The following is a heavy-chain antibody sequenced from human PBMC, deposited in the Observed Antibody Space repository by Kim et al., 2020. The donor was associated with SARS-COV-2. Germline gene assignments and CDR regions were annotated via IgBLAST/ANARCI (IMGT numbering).Heavy chain of an antibody. CDR2: VHTNSGAT. J-gene: IGHJ3*02. Sequence: ASVKVSCQAFGYIFTGYYIHWLRQAPGQGLEWMGRVHTNSGATNYAPKFQGRVTMTRATPISTAYIELNALGSDDTAVYYCVRAAEGYCRVTSCYMVAFDIWGQGTMLTVSS. CDR1: GYIFTGYY. V-gene: IGHV1-2*06. CDR3: VRAAEGYCRVTSCYMVAFDI. D-gene: IGHD2-2*01.